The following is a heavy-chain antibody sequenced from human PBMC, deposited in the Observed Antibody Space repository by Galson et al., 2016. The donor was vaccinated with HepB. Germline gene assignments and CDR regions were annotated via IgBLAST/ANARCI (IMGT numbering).Heavy chain of an antibody. CDR2: IYHGGST. CDR3: ARVQGPIKDFVRSRI. J-gene: IGHJ3*02. D-gene: IGHD2-15*01. CDR1: GASISSNDW. Sequence: ETLSLTCTVSGASISSNDWWTWVRQPPGKGLEWIGEIYHGGSTNYNPSLKSRVTISIDKSKNQFSLNLCSVSAADTAMYYCARVQGPIKDFVRSRIWGQGTMVTVSS. V-gene: IGHV4-4*02.